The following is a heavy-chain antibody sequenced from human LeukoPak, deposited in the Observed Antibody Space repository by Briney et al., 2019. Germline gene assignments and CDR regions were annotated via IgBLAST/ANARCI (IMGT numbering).Heavy chain of an antibody. CDR3: ARVEYYYDSGSSLHWVGFDY. J-gene: IGHJ4*02. CDR2: ISASGGST. Sequence: GGSLRLSCAASGFTFTNYAMIWVRQAPGKGLEWVTVISASGGSTYYADSVKGRFTISRDDSKNTLYLQMNSLRAEDTAVYYCARVEYYYDSGSSLHWVGFDYWGQGTLVTVSS. D-gene: IGHD3-10*01. CDR1: GFTFTNYA. V-gene: IGHV3-23*01.